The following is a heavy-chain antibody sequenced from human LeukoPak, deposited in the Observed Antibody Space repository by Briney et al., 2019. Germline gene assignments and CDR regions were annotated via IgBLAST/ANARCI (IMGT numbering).Heavy chain of an antibody. Sequence: PSETLSLTCTVSGGSVRSSSFYWGWIRQPPGKGLEWIGTIYSGGNTYYNPSLRSRVTISLDTAKNQVSLRLNSVTASDTAMYYCARQTAMGRSGDYWGQGTLVTVSS. D-gene: IGHD5-18*01. V-gene: IGHV4-39*07. J-gene: IGHJ4*02. CDR3: ARQTAMGRSGDY. CDR2: IYSGGNT. CDR1: GGSVRSSSFY.